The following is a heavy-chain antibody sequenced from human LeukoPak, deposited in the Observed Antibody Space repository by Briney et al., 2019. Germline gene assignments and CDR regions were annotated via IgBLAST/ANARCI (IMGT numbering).Heavy chain of an antibody. Sequence: SGTLSLTCAVSGGSISSSNWWSWVRQPPGKGLEWIGEIYHSGSTNYNPSLKSRVTIPVDKSKNQFSLKLSSVTAADTAVYYCARGLGITAVGLDYWGQGTLVTVSS. D-gene: IGHD6-13*01. CDR2: IYHSGST. V-gene: IGHV4-4*02. CDR1: GGSISSSNW. CDR3: ARGLGITAVGLDY. J-gene: IGHJ4*02.